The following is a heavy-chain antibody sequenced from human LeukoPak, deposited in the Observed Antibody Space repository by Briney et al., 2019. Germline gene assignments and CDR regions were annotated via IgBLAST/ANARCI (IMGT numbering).Heavy chain of an antibody. V-gene: IGHV3-23*01. CDR2: ISGSGGST. D-gene: IGHD4-17*01. Sequence: GGSLRLSCDGSDFNFSSYTMNWVRQAPGKGLEWVSAISGSGGSTYYADSVKGRFTISRDNSKNTLYLQMNSLRAEDTAVYYCAKVGDYGSGYWGQGTLVTVSS. CDR1: DFNFSSYT. J-gene: IGHJ4*02. CDR3: AKVGDYGSGY.